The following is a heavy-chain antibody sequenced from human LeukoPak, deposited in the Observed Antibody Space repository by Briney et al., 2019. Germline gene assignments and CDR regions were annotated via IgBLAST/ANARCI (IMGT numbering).Heavy chain of an antibody. V-gene: IGHV4-59*08. Sequence: SETLSLTCTVSSGSISRYYWSWIRHSPGKGLEWIGYIYYSGSTNYNPSLKSRVTISVDTSKNQFSLKLSSVTAADTAVYYCARGGNGVTKNWFDPWGQGTLVTVSS. CDR3: ARGGNGVTKNWFDP. D-gene: IGHD4-17*01. CDR2: IYYSGST. J-gene: IGHJ5*02. CDR1: SGSISRYY.